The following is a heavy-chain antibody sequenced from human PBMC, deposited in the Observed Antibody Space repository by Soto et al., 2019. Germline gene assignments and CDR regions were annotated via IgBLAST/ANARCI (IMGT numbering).Heavy chain of an antibody. CDR1: GASVTRGGYY. D-gene: IGHD2-15*01. CDR2: IIYNGAT. J-gene: IGHJ4*02. CDR3: ARTRNGGSWAAWF. Sequence: SETLSLTCTVSGASVTRGGYYWSWIRQPPGKGLEWIGFIIYNGATKYNPSLESRVTMSVDTSKNQFLLKLSSVTAADTAVYYCARTRNGGSWAAWFWGQGTLVTVSS. V-gene: IGHV4-61*08.